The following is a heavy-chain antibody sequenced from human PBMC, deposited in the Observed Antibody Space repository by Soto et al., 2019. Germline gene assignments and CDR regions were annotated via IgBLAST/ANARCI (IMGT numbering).Heavy chain of an antibody. CDR3: AREIRGYGYGDYIRFDY. CDR2: INPNSGGT. D-gene: IGHD4-17*01. Sequence: QVQLVQSGAEVKKPGASVKVSCKASGYTFTGYYMHWVRQAPGQGLEWMGWINPNSGGTNYAQKFQGRVTMTRDTSISTAYMELSTLRSDDTAVYYCAREIRGYGYGDYIRFDYWGQGTLVTVSS. CDR1: GYTFTGYY. J-gene: IGHJ4*02. V-gene: IGHV1-2*02.